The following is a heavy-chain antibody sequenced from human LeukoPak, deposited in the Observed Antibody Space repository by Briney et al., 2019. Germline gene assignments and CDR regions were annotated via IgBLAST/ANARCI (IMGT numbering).Heavy chain of an antibody. CDR2: IYYSGST. V-gene: IGHV4-39*01. CDR3: ARQPLGYCSSTSCYNGGIDI. J-gene: IGHJ3*02. Sequence: SSQTLSLTCTVSGGSISSSSYYWGWIRQPPGKGLEWIGSIYYSGSTYYNPSLKSRVTISVDTSKNQFSLKLSSVTAADTAVYYCARQPLGYCSSTSCYNGGIDIWGQGTMVTVSS. CDR1: GGSISSSSYY. D-gene: IGHD2-2*02.